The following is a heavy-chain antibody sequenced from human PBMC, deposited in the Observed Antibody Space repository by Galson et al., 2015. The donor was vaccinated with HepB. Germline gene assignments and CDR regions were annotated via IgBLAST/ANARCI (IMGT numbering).Heavy chain of an antibody. CDR2: IHHSGPT. J-gene: IGHJ4*02. V-gene: IGHV4-34*01. D-gene: IGHD2-15*01. Sequence: SETLSLTCGVFDGPLGGYYWSWIRLSPGQGLEWIGEIHHSGPTKYNPSLKSRVTISVDTSKNQFSLKLTSVTAADTAVYHCARLGTPGKFDSWGQGTLVTVYS. CDR1: DGPLGGYY. CDR3: ARLGTPGKFDS.